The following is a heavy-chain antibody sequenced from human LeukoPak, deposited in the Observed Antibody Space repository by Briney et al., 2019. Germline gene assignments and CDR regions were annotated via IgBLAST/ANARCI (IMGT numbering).Heavy chain of an antibody. D-gene: IGHD1-26*01. V-gene: IGHV3-48*01. CDR1: AFTFCDYS. Sequence: GGSLRLSCAASAFTFCDYSMNWVRQAPGKGLEWISYISGRSSTIYYADSVRGRFTISRDNAKNSMYLQMNSLRAEDTAVYYCARDRLTSGSYFFDYWGQGTLVTVSS. CDR3: ARDRLTSGSYFFDY. J-gene: IGHJ4*02. CDR2: ISGRSSTI.